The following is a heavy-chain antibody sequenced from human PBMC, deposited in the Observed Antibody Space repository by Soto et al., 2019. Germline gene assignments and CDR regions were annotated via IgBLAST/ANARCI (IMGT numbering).Heavy chain of an antibody. CDR2: INSDGSST. D-gene: IGHD2-8*01. V-gene: IGHV3-74*01. Sequence: EVQLVESGGGLVQPGGSRRLSCAASGFTFSSYWMHWVRQAPGKGLVWVSRINSDGSSTSYADSVKGRFTISRDNARNTLYLKMNSLRDEDTAVYYCARVGYCARGVCPNFDFWGQGTLVTVSS. CDR1: GFTFSSYW. CDR3: ARVGYCARGVCPNFDF. J-gene: IGHJ4*02.